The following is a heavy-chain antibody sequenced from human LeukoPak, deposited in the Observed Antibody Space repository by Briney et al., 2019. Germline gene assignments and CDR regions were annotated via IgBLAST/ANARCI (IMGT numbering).Heavy chain of an antibody. J-gene: IGHJ4*02. CDR1: GFTFTTYW. CDR3: AKVAKYYYGSETYYFFEH. Sequence: PGGSLRLSCAASGFTFTTYWMSWVRQAPGKGLEWVANINQDGTEKYYVDSVKGRFTISRDDAKRSLYLQMNSLRVEDTAVYYCAKVAKYYYGSETYYFFEHWGQGTPVTASS. CDR2: INQDGTEK. D-gene: IGHD3-10*01. V-gene: IGHV3-7*01.